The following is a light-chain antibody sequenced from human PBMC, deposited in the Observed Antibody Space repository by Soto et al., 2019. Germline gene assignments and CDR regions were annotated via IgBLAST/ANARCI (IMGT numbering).Light chain of an antibody. Sequence: ETVLTQSPGTLSLSPGERATLSCRASEGISSTFLAWFQQQPGQAPRLLIYGASSRSTGIPDRFSGSGSGTDVTLTISRQEPEEFAVYYWQYGHTSPPGATVGGSTKVEIK. V-gene: IGKV3-20*01. CDR2: GAS. CDR3: QYGHTSPPGAT. J-gene: IGKJ4*01. CDR1: EGISSTF.